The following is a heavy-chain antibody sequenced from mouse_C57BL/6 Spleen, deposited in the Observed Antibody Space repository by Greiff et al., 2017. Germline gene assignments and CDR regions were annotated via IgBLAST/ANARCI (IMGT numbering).Heavy chain of an antibody. CDR2: ISSGCSTI. CDR1: GFTFSDYG. V-gene: IGHV5-17*01. J-gene: IGHJ3*01. Sequence: EVKLVESGGGLVKPGGSLKLSCAASGFTFSDYGMHWVRQAPEKGLEWVAYISSGCSTIYYADTVKGRFTISRDNAKNTLFLQMTSLRSEDTAMYYCARGYYGTLAWFAYWGQGTLVTVSA. D-gene: IGHD2-1*01. CDR3: ARGYYGTLAWFAY.